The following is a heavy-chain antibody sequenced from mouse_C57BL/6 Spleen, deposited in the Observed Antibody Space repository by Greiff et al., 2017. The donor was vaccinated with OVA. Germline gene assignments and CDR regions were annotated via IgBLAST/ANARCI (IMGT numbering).Heavy chain of an antibody. Sequence: QVQLQQPGAELVKPGASVKLSCKASGYTFTSYWMQWVKQRPGQGLEWIGEIDPSDSYTNYNQKFNGKATLTVDTSSSTAYMQLSSLTSEDSAVYYCARKGDYYGSGYVDVWGTGTTVTVSS. CDR1: GYTFTSYW. CDR3: ARKGDYYGSGYVDV. V-gene: IGHV1-50*01. D-gene: IGHD1-1*01. CDR2: IDPSDSYT. J-gene: IGHJ1*03.